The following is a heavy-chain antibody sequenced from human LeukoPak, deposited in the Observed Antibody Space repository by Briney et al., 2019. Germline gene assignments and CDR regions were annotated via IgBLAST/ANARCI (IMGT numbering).Heavy chain of an antibody. J-gene: IGHJ4*02. CDR3: AKDHVVVTAIPTTVFDY. CDR2: MNPNSGNT. D-gene: IGHD2-21*02. Sequence: ASVKVSCKASGYTFTSYDINWVRQATGQGLEWMGWMNPNSGNTNYAQKLQGRVTMTTDTSTSTAYMELRSLRSDDTAVYYCAKDHVVVTAIPTTVFDYWGQGTPVTVSS. CDR1: GYTFTSYD. V-gene: IGHV1-18*01.